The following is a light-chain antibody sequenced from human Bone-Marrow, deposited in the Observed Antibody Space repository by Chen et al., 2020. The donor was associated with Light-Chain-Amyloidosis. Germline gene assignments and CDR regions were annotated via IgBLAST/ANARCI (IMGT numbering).Light chain of an antibody. J-gene: IGLJ1*01. CDR1: RSDMGGHQY. Sequence: QSALTHPASVSGSPGQPTIISCTGPRSDMGGHQYVSWYQPHPGEAPKLMIYDVSRRPSGVSNRFSGSKSGNTASLTISGLQAEDEADYYCSSYTPRTTLYVFGTGTKVTVL. V-gene: IGLV2-14*03. CDR3: SSYTPRTTLYV. CDR2: DVS.